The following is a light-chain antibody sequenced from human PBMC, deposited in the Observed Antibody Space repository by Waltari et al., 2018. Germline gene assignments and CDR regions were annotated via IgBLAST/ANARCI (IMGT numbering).Light chain of an antibody. V-gene: IGKV2-28*01. CDR3: MQAVQAPFT. Sequence: DIVMIQSPLYLPVTPGEPASISCRSNQSLLHTTGYDFLDWYLQRPGQSPQLVIYLGSNRASGVPDRFSGSGSGTDFTLKISRVEAEDVAVYYCMQAVQAPFTFGPGTRLDMK. CDR2: LGS. J-gene: IGKJ3*01. CDR1: QSLLHTTGYDF.